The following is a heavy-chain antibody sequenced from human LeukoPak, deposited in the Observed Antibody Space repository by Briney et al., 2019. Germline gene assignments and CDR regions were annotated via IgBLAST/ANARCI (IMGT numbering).Heavy chain of an antibody. Sequence: GGSLRLSCAASGFSFRSYAMSWVRQAPGKGLEWVSAISASGGSTYYADSVKGRATISRDNSKNTLYLQMNSLRAEDTAVYYCAKDQDSGSYYSLDYWGQGTLVTVSS. CDR2: ISASGGST. V-gene: IGHV3-23*01. CDR3: AKDQDSGSYYSLDY. J-gene: IGHJ4*02. D-gene: IGHD1-26*01. CDR1: GFSFRSYA.